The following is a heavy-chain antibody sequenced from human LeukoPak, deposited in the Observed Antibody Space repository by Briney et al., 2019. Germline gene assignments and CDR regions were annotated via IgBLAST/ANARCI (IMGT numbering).Heavy chain of an antibody. CDR2: IIPIFGTA. D-gene: IGHD2-15*01. V-gene: IGHV1-69*13. Sequence: SVKVSCKASGGTFSSYAISWVRQAPGQGLEWMGGIIPIFGTANYAQKFQGRVTITADESTSTAYMELSSLRSEDTAVCYCARGRGYCSGGGCYSRWFDPWGQGTLVTVSS. CDR1: GGTFSSYA. J-gene: IGHJ5*02. CDR3: ARGRGYCSGGGCYSRWFDP.